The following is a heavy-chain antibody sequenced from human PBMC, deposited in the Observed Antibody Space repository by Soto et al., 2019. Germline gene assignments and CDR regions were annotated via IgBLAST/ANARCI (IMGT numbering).Heavy chain of an antibody. J-gene: IGHJ4*02. V-gene: IGHV3-30*18. CDR2: ISYDGSNK. CDR3: AKESLDTAMGAFDY. CDR1: GFTFSSYG. D-gene: IGHD5-18*01. Sequence: QVQLVESGGGVVQPGRSLRLSCAASGFTFSSYGMHWVRQAPGKGLEWVAVISYDGSNKYYADSVKGRFTISRDNSKNKLYLQMNSLRAEDTAVYYCAKESLDTAMGAFDYWGQGTLVTVSS.